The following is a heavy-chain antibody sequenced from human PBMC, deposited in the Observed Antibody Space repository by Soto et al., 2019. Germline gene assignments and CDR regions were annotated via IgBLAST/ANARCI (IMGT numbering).Heavy chain of an antibody. J-gene: IGHJ5*02. CDR1: GYTFTNHA. Sequence: QVQLVQSGAEERKPGASVKLSCKASGYTFTNHAIHWVRQAPGQGLEWMGWINTGTDNTKYSQKFQGRVTIIRDTSASTVYMELSSLGSEDTAVYYCARDRSYWFDPWGQGTLVTVSS. D-gene: IGHD3-10*01. CDR2: INTGTDNT. CDR3: ARDRSYWFDP. V-gene: IGHV1-3*05.